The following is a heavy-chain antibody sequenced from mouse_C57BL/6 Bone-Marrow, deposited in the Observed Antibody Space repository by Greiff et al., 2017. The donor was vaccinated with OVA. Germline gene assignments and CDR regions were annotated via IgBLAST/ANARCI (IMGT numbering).Heavy chain of an antibody. CDR2: INPYNGGT. Sequence: VQLQQSGPVLVKPGASVKMSCKASGYTFTDYYMNWVKQSHGKSLEWIGVINPYNGGTSYNQKFKGKATLTVDKSSSTAYMELNSLTSEDSAVYYCARGDYYGSSYDYWYFDVWGTGTTVTVSS. D-gene: IGHD1-1*01. J-gene: IGHJ1*03. CDR1: GYTFTDYY. CDR3: ARGDYYGSSYDYWYFDV. V-gene: IGHV1-19*01.